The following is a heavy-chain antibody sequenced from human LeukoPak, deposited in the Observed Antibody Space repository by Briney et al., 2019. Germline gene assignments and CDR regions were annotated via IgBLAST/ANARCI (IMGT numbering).Heavy chain of an antibody. CDR3: ARDSGERGFDAFDI. CDR1: GGSISSSSYY. D-gene: IGHD1-26*01. J-gene: IGHJ3*02. Sequence: SETLSLTCTVSGGSISSSSYYWGWIRQPPGKGLEWIGSIYYSGSTYYNPSLKSRVTISVDTSKNQFSLKLSSVTAADTAVYYCARDSGERGFDAFDIWGQGTMVTVSS. V-gene: IGHV4-39*07. CDR2: IYYSGST.